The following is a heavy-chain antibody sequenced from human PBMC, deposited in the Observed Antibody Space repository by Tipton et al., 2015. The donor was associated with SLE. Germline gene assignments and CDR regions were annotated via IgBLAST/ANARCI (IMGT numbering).Heavy chain of an antibody. J-gene: IGHJ6*02. CDR2: ISYSGNT. CDR1: GGSISSSTYY. CDR3: ARHSDTSGYYYYGMDV. V-gene: IGHV4-39*07. D-gene: IGHD3-22*01. Sequence: TLSLTCTVSGGSISSSTYYWGWIRQPPGKGLEWIGTISYSGNTYYNPSLKSRVTISVDTSKNQFSLKLSSVTAADTAVYYCARHSDTSGYYYYGMDVWGQGTTVTVSS.